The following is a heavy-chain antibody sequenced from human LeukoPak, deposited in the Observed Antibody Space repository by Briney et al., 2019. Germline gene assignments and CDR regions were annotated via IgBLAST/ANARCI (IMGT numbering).Heavy chain of an antibody. J-gene: IGHJ6*02. V-gene: IGHV3-66*01. D-gene: IGHD3-3*01. CDR2: IYSGGST. CDR1: GFTVSSNY. CDR3: ARPPVYDPIYYYYGMDV. Sequence: GGSLRLSCAASGFTVSSNYMSWVRQAPGKGLEWVSVIYSGGSTYYADSVRGRFTISRDNSKNTLYLQMNSLRAEDTAVYYCARPPVYDPIYYYYGMDVWGQGTTVTVSS.